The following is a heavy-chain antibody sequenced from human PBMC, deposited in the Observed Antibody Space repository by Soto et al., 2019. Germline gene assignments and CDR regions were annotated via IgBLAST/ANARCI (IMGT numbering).Heavy chain of an antibody. V-gene: IGHV3-7*01. Sequence: PGGSLRLSCAASGFTFSSYWMSWVRQAPGKGREWVANIKQDGSEKYYVDSVKGRFTISRDNAKNSLYLQMNSLRAEDTAVYYCARIYGDYVMDYWGQGTLVTVS. CDR3: ARIYGDYVMDY. J-gene: IGHJ4*02. CDR2: IKQDGSEK. CDR1: GFTFSSYW. D-gene: IGHD4-17*01.